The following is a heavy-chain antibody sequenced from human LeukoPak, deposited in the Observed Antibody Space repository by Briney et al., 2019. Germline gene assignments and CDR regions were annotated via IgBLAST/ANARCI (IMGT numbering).Heavy chain of an antibody. CDR3: ARVYYYHNSGPYYDF. J-gene: IGHJ4*01. D-gene: IGHD3-22*01. CDR2: IDRDGTTT. V-gene: IGHV3-74*01. CDR1: GFTFSNYW. Sequence: GGSLRLSCSASGFTFSNYWMHWVRQIPGMGLVWVSKIDRDGTTTGYADSVKGRFTISRDNAKNTLYLQINALRAEDTAVYYCARVYYYHNSGPYYDFWGHGALVTVSS.